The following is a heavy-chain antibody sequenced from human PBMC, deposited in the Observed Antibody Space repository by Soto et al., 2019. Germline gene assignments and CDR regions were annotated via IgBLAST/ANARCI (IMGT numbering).Heavy chain of an antibody. CDR3: ARVRCFNGLCHTADYGMDV. V-gene: IGHV1-69*13. CDR2: IIPISGTT. CDR1: GDVFRICG. J-gene: IGHJ6*02. D-gene: IGHD2-8*01. Sequence: SVKVSCKASGDVFRICGINCVRQAPGQGLEWMGGIIPISGTTNYAQKFQGRVAITADESTDTVYMELSRLRSEDTAVYFCARVRCFNGLCHTADYGMDVWGQGTTVTVSS.